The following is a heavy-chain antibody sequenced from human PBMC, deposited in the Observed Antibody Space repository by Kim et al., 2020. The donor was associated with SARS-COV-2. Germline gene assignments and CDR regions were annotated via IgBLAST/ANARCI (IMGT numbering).Heavy chain of an antibody. D-gene: IGHD3-10*01. CDR1: GYTFTSYG. V-gene: IGHV1-18*01. Sequence: ASVKVSCKASGYTFTSYGISWVRQAPGQGLEWMGWISAYNGNTNYAQKLQGRVTMTTDTSTSTAYMELRSLRSDDTAVYYCARDRLSFVRSAAPPRGWFDPWGQGTLVTVSS. J-gene: IGHJ5*02. CDR3: ARDRLSFVRSAAPPRGWFDP. CDR2: ISAYNGNT.